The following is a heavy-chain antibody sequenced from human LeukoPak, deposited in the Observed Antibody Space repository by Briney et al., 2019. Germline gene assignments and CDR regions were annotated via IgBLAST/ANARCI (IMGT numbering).Heavy chain of an antibody. V-gene: IGHV3-30-3*02. CDR3: AKLSPPITIFGVAPDY. Sequence: PGRSLRLSCAASGFTFSSYAMHWVRQAPGKGLEWVAVISYDGSNKYYADSVKGRFTISRDNSKNTLYLQMNSLRAEDTAVYYCAKLSPPITIFGVAPDYWGQGTLVTVSS. CDR2: ISYDGSNK. CDR1: GFTFSSYA. D-gene: IGHD3-3*01. J-gene: IGHJ4*02.